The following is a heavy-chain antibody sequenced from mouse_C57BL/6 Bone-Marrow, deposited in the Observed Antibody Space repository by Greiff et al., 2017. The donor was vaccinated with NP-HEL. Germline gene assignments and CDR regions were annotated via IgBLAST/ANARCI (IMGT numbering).Heavy chain of an antibody. CDR3: ARQSFLYYYAMDY. Sequence: EVQGVESGGGLVQPGGSLKLSCAASGFTFSDYGMAWVRQAPRKGPEWVAFISNLAYSIYYADTVTGRFTISRENAKNTLYLEMSSLRSEDTAMYYCARQSFLYYYAMDYWGQGTSVTVSS. J-gene: IGHJ4*01. CDR1: GFTFSDYG. CDR2: ISNLAYSI. V-gene: IGHV5-15*01. D-gene: IGHD2-3*01.